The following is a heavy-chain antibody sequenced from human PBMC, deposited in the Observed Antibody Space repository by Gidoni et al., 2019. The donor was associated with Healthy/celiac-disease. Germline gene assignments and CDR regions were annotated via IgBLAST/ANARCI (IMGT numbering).Heavy chain of an antibody. V-gene: IGHV3-15*01. J-gene: IGHJ4*02. CDR2: IKCKTDGGTT. CDR3: TTGGLYCTNGVCYGY. CDR1: GFNFSNAR. Sequence: EVRPVESGGVLVMHGGYFRFYWPACGFNFSNARMSWVRQAPGKGLGWVVRIKCKTDGGTTDYAAPVKGRFTISRDDSKNTLYLQMNSLKTKDTAVYYCTTGGLYCTNGVCYGYWGQGTLVTVSS. D-gene: IGHD2-8*01.